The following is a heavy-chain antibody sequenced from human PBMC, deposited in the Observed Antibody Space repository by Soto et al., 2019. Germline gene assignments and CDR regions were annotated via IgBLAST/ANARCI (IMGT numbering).Heavy chain of an antibody. CDR1: GFTFSSYG. J-gene: IGHJ2*01. D-gene: IGHD3-10*01. CDR2: ITNSGGTT. Sequence: GGSLRLSCAASGFTFSSYGMTWVRQAPGKGLEWVSGITNSGGTTYYTDSVKGRFTISRDNSKNTVYLQMNSLRADDTAVYFCALVAGGWYFDLWGRGTLVTVSS. V-gene: IGHV3-23*01. CDR3: ALVAGGWYFDL.